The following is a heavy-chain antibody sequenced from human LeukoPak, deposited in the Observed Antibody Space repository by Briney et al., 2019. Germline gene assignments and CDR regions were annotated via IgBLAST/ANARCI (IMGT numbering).Heavy chain of an antibody. D-gene: IGHD5-18*01. CDR1: GFIFSNHA. V-gene: IGHV3-7*01. Sequence: GGSLRLSCSASGFIFSNHAMHWVRQAPGKGLEWVASINPDGNKKYSADSVKGRFTISRDNAENSLYLQMNSLRVEDTAFYYCARDLAYSRLDYWGQGMLVTVSS. CDR3: ARDLAYSRLDY. CDR2: INPDGNKK. J-gene: IGHJ4*02.